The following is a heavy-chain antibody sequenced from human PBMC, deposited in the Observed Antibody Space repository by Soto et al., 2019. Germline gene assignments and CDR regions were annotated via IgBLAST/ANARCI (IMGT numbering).Heavy chain of an antibody. CDR3: ARGDREDIAVVIGVRPGEYGVDV. Sequence: QVQLVESGGGVVQPGRSLRLSCVASGFTFRSYAMHWVRQAPGKGLECVAVIAYDGSNKFYRDYVRGRFTISRDNSENTLYLQINSLRYEDTAVYYCARGDREDIAVVIGVRPGEYGVDVWGQGTTVTVSS. D-gene: IGHD2-15*01. V-gene: IGHV3-30-3*01. CDR2: IAYDGSNK. CDR1: GFTFRSYA. J-gene: IGHJ6*02.